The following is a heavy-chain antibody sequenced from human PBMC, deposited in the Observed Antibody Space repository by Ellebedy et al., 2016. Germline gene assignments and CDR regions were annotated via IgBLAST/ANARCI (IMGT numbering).Heavy chain of an antibody. CDR2: ITSRTSTV. D-gene: IGHD4-17*01. CDR3: ARLTTVTTSYFDH. J-gene: IGHJ4*02. V-gene: IGHV3-11*01. Sequence: GGSLRLSXAASGFTFSDFFMSWIRQPPGKGLECVSYITSRTSTVYYGDSVKGRFTISRDNAKNSMYLQMNSLTAEDTAVYYCARLTTVTTSYFDHWGQGILVTVSS. CDR1: GFTFSDFF.